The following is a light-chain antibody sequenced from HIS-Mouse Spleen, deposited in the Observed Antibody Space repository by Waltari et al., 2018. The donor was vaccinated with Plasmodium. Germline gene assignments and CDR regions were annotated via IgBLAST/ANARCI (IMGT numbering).Light chain of an antibody. CDR2: AAS. CDR1: QSISSY. J-gene: IGKJ1*01. V-gene: IGKV1-39*01. CDR3: QQSYSTWT. Sequence: DLQMTQSPSSLSASVEDRVTITCRASQSISSYLNWYQQKPGKAPKLLIYAASSLQSGVPSRFSGSGSGTDFTLSISSLQPEDFATYYCQQSYSTWTFGQGTKVEIK.